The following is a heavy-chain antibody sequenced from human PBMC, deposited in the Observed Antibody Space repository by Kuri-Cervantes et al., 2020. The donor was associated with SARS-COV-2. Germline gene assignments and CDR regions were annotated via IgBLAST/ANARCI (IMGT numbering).Heavy chain of an antibody. V-gene: IGHV4-34*01. Sequence: SQTHSLPCAVYGGSFRGYYWSWIRQPPGKGLEWIGEINHSGSTNYNPALKSRVTISVDTSKNQFSLKLSSVTAADTAVYYWARGKDIVATIDAFVYWGQGTLVTVSS. J-gene: IGHJ4*02. D-gene: IGHD5-12*01. CDR2: INHSGST. CDR1: GGSFRGYY. CDR3: ARGKDIVATIDAFVY.